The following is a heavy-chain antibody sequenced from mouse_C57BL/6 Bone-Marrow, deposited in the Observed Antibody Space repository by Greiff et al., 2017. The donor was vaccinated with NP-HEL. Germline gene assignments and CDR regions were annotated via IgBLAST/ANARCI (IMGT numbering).Heavy chain of an antibody. Sequence: QVQLKQPGAELVMPGASVKLSCKASGYTFTSYWMHWVKQRPGQGLEWIGEIDPSDSYTNYNQKFKGKSTLTVDKSSSTAYMQLSSLTSEDSAVYYCARDENDGYRGFAYGGQGTLVTVSA. CDR3: ARDENDGYRGFAY. CDR2: IDPSDSYT. D-gene: IGHD2-3*01. V-gene: IGHV1-69*01. J-gene: IGHJ3*01. CDR1: GYTFTSYW.